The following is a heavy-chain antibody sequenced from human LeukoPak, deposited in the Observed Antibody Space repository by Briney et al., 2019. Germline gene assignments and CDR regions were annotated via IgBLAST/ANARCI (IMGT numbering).Heavy chain of an antibody. CDR3: ARRIAAAGHFDY. Sequence: ASVQVSCKASGYTFTGYYLYWVRQAPGQGLEWMGRINPNSGGTNYAQKFQGRVTMTRDTSISTAYMELSSLRSDDTAVFYCARRIAAAGHFDYWGQGTLVTVSS. D-gene: IGHD6-13*01. J-gene: IGHJ4*02. CDR2: INPNSGGT. CDR1: GYTFTGYY. V-gene: IGHV1-2*06.